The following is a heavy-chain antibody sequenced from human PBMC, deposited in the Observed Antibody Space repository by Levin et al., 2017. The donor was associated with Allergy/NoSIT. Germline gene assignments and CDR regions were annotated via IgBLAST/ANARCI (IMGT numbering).Heavy chain of an antibody. CDR2: IYHSGST. J-gene: IGHJ4*02. Sequence: PSETLSLTCAVSGGSISSSNWWSWVRQPPGKGLEWIGEIYHSGSTNYNPSLKSRVTISVDKSKNQFSLKLSSVTAADTAVYYCARDLVGSSWDGYIDYWGQGTLVTVSS. V-gene: IGHV4-4*02. D-gene: IGHD6-13*01. CDR1: GGSISSSNW. CDR3: ARDLVGSSWDGYIDY.